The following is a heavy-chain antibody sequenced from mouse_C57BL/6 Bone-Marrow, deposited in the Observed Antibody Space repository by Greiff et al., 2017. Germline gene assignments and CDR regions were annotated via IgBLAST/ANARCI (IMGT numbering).Heavy chain of an antibody. V-gene: IGHV14-2*01. Sequence: EVQLQQSGAELVKPGASVKLSCTASGFNIKDYYMHWVKQRTEQGLEWIGRIDPEDGATKYAPKFQGKATITADTSSNTAYMQLSSLTSEDTAVYYCARGYYGSSLTYWGQGTLVTVSA. CDR1: GFNIKDYY. CDR3: ARGYYGSSLTY. CDR2: IDPEDGAT. J-gene: IGHJ3*01. D-gene: IGHD1-1*01.